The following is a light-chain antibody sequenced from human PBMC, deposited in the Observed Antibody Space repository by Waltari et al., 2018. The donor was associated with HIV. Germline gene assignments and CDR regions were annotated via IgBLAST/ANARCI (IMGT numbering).Light chain of an antibody. Sequence: QSVLTQPPSVSGAPGQRVTISCTGSSSNIGAGYDVHWYQQLPGTAPKLLIYGNSNRPSGVPDLVSGSKSGTSASLAITGLQAEDEADYYCQSYDSSLSGSVFGGGTKLTVL. CDR1: SSNIGAGYD. CDR2: GNS. CDR3: QSYDSSLSGSV. V-gene: IGLV1-40*01. J-gene: IGLJ2*01.